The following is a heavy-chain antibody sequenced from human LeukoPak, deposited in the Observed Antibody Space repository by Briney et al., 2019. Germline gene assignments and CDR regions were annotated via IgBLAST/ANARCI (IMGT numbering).Heavy chain of an antibody. J-gene: IGHJ5*02. CDR2: IYYSGST. V-gene: IGHV4-39*01. D-gene: IGHD3-3*01. CDR1: GGSISSSSYY. CDR3: ARHWDNYDFWSGYSFDP. Sequence: SETLSLTCTVSGGSISSSSYYWGWIRQPPGQGLEWIGSIYYSGSTYSNPSLKRRVTISVDTSKNQCPLKLSSVTAADTAVYYCARHWDNYDFWSGYSFDPWGQGTLVTVSS.